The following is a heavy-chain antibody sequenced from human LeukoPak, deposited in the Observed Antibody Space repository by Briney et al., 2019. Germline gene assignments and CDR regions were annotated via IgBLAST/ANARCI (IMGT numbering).Heavy chain of an antibody. CDR1: GGSMSSYY. CDR2: IYYSGNT. D-gene: IGHD1-1*01. V-gene: IGHV4-59*08. CDR3: ARQQSGNWNGVGLDY. J-gene: IGHJ4*02. Sequence: PSETLSLTCTVSGGSMSSYYWSWIRQPPGKGREWIGYIYYSGNTNYNPSLKSQVTMSVDTSKKQFSLKVTSVTAADSAIYYCARQQSGNWNGVGLDYWGQGTLVTVSS.